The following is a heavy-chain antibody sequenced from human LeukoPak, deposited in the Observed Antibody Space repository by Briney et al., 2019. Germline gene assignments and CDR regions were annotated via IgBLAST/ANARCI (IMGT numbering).Heavy chain of an antibody. CDR1: GFAFSSYW. Sequence: GGSLRLSCAASGFAFSSYWMSWVRQAPGKGLEWVANIKQDGSEKYYVDSVKGRFTISRDNAKNSLYLQMNSLRAEDTAVYYCARLLWFGELSPFDYWGQGTLVTVSS. V-gene: IGHV3-7*01. CDR3: ARLLWFGELSPFDY. D-gene: IGHD3-10*01. J-gene: IGHJ4*02. CDR2: IKQDGSEK.